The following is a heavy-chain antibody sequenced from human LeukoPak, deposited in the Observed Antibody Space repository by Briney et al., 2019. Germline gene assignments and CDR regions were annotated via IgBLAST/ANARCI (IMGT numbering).Heavy chain of an antibody. CDR2: ISPYNGNT. V-gene: IGHV1-18*01. CDR1: GYTFTNYG. Sequence: AASVKVSCKASGYTFTNYGISWVRQAPGQGLEWMGWISPYNGNTSYAQELQGRVTMTTDTSTSTAYMELRSLRSDDTAVYYCARDRRRVVAASTFDYWGQGTLVTVSS. D-gene: IGHD2-15*01. J-gene: IGHJ4*02. CDR3: ARDRRRVVAASTFDY.